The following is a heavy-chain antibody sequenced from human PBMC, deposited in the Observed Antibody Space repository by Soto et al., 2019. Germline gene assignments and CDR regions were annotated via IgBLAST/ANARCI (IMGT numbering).Heavy chain of an antibody. CDR1: GYTFTSYA. CDR3: ARGPPHDSSSHYYGMDV. J-gene: IGHJ6*02. CDR2: INAGDGNT. V-gene: IGHV1-3*01. Sequence: QVQLVQSGAEVKKPGASVKVSCKASGYTFTSYAMHWVRQAPGQRLEWMGWINAGDGNTKYSQKFQGRVTITRDTSASTAYMELSSLRSEDTAVYYCARGPPHDSSSHYYGMDVWGQGTTVTVSS. D-gene: IGHD3-22*01.